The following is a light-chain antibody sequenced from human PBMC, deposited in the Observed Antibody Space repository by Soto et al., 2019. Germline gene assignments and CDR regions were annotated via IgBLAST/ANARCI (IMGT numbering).Light chain of an antibody. CDR3: AAWDDSLNGYYV. CDR2: SNN. J-gene: IGLJ1*01. CDR1: SSNIGSNT. V-gene: IGLV1-44*01. Sequence: QSGLTAPPPTSWTPGQSVTISFFWSSSNIGSNTVNWYQQLPGTAPKLLIYSNNQRPSGVPDRFSGSKYGTSASLAISGLQSEDEADYYCAAWDDSLNGYYVFGTGTKVTVL.